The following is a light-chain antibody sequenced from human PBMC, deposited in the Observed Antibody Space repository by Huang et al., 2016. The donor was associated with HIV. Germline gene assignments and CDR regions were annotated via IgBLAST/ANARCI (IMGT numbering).Light chain of an antibody. CDR3: LQYYSVPQT. CDR1: QTVLYSLNKKNY. V-gene: IGKV4-1*01. Sequence: DIVMTQSPDSLAVSPGERATINCKSSQTVLYSLNKKNYLAWFQQKPGRPPKLLIYWATTRESGVPDRFGVIGSGTDFTLTINNRQAEDVAVYFVLQYYSVPQTFGHGTKVEIK. J-gene: IGKJ1*01. CDR2: WAT.